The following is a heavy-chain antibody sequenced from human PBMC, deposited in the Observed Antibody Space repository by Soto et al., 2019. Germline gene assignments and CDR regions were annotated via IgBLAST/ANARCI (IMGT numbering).Heavy chain of an antibody. CDR3: AKDSNKYSSSLRGRYFDY. CDR1: GFLFSSYV. Sequence: GGSLRPSCAACGFLFSSYVMSWVRQAPGKGLEWVSGITGGGSNTFYADSVKGRFTISRDNSKNTLFLQMNSLGAEDTAVYYCAKDSNKYSSSLRGRYFDYWGQGIGVTVSS. CDR2: ITGGGSNT. D-gene: IGHD4-4*01. J-gene: IGHJ4*02. V-gene: IGHV3-23*01.